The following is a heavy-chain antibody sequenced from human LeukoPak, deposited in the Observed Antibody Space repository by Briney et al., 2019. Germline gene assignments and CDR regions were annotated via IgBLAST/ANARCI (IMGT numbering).Heavy chain of an antibody. CDR2: IIPILGIA. D-gene: IGHD2-2*01. CDR1: GGTFSSYA. Sequence: SVKVSCKASGGTFSSYAISLVRQAPGQGLEWMGRIIPILGIANYAQKFQGRVTITADKSTSTAYMELSSLRSEDTAVYYCARRCSSTSCYNTPYYYYGMDVWGQGTTVTVSS. CDR3: ARRCSSTSCYNTPYYYYGMDV. J-gene: IGHJ6*02. V-gene: IGHV1-69*04.